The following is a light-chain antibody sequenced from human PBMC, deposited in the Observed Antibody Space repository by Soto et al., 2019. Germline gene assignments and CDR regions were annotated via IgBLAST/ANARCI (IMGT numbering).Light chain of an antibody. CDR3: SSYTSSHTLV. CDR2: DVN. J-gene: IGLJ1*01. V-gene: IGLV2-14*01. CDR1: SSDVGGYNY. Sequence: QSALTQPASVSGSPGQSITISCTGTSSDVGGYNYVSWYQQHPGKAPKLMIYDVNNRPSGVSNRFSGSKSGNTASLTIAGLQAEDEADYYCSSYTSSHTLVFGTGTKLTVL.